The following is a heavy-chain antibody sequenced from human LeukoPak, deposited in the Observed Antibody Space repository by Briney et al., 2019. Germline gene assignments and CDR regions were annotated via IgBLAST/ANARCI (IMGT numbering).Heavy chain of an antibody. D-gene: IGHD6-19*01. Sequence: GGSLRLSWAASGFTFSIYIMNWVRQAPGKGPEWVSSISSSSAYIYYADSVKGRFTISRDNAKSSLFLQMNSLRDEDTAVYYCVTSSTALAGTVDYWGQGTLVTVSS. CDR3: VTSSTALAGTVDY. V-gene: IGHV3-21*01. CDR2: ISSSSAYI. J-gene: IGHJ4*02. CDR1: GFTFSIYI.